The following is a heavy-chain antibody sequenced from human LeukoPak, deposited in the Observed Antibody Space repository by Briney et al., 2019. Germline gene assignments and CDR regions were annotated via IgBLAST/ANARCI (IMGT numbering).Heavy chain of an antibody. J-gene: IGHJ4*02. D-gene: IGHD3-9*01. CDR2: IYHSGST. Sequence: SETLSLTCAVSGGSISSSNWWSWVRQPPGKGLEWIGEIYHSGSTNYNPSLKSRVTISVDKSKNQFSLKLSSVTAANTAVYYCASTYYDILTGLQPDYWGQGTLVTVSS. CDR3: ASTYYDILTGLQPDY. V-gene: IGHV4-4*02. CDR1: GGSISSSNW.